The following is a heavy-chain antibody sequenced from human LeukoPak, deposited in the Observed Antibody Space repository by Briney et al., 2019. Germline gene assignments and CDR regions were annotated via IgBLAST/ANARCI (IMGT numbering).Heavy chain of an antibody. V-gene: IGHV3-21*01. CDR2: INSSSSYI. CDR1: GFTFNSYT. CDR3: AKAPREYYYVYYMDV. J-gene: IGHJ6*03. Sequence: PGGSLRLSCAASGFTFNSYTLNWVRQAPGKGLEWVSSINSSSSYIYYADLVKGLFTISRDNGKNSLYLQMNSLRAEDTAVYYCAKAPREYYYVYYMDVWGKGTTVTVSS.